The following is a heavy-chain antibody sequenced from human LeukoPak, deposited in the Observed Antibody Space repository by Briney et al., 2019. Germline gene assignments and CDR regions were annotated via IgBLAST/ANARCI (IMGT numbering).Heavy chain of an antibody. J-gene: IGHJ5*02. V-gene: IGHV4-39*01. CDR2: IYYSGST. Sequence: PSETLSLTCTVSGGSISSSSYYWDWIRQPPGKGRELIVTIYYSGSTYYNPSLKSRVTISVHTSKTQFSLKLTSVTAADTAVYYCARNLTTVVTPGAKYNYFDPWGQGTLVTVSS. CDR3: ARNLTTVVTPGAKYNYFDP. CDR1: GGSISSSSYY. D-gene: IGHD4-23*01.